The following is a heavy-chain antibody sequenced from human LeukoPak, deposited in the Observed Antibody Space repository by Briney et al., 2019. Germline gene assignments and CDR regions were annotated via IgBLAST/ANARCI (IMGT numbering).Heavy chain of an antibody. J-gene: IGHJ4*02. CDR2: IYTSGST. D-gene: IGHD1-14*01. V-gene: IGHV4-61*02. CDR3: ASNNGL. CDR1: GGSISSGSYY. Sequence: SETLSLTCTVSGGSISSGSYYWSWIRQPAGKGLEWIGRIYTSGSTNYNPSLKSRVTMSVDTSKNQFSLKLSSVTAADTAVYYCASNNGLWGQGTLVTVSS.